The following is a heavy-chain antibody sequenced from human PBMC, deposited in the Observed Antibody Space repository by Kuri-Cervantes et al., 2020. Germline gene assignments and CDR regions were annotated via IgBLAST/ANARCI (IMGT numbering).Heavy chain of an antibody. CDR2: FDPEDGET. V-gene: IGHV1-24*01. CDR3: ATAGSYYEFVDY. Sequence: ASVKVSCKASGYTFTSYGISWVRQAPGKGLEWMGGFDPEDGETIYAQKFQGRVTMTEDTSTDTAYMELSSLRSEDTAVYYCATAGSYYEFVDYWGQGTLVTVSS. CDR1: GYTFTSYG. D-gene: IGHD1-26*01. J-gene: IGHJ4*02.